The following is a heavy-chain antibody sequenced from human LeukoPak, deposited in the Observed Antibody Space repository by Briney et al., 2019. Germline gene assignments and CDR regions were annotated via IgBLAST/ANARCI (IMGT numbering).Heavy chain of an antibody. Sequence: SETLSLTCTVSGGSIRSYYWSWIRQPPGKGLEWIGYVYYTGTTNYNPSLKSRVTMSVDTSKNQFSLKLSSVTAADTAVYYCARDRNDFWSGYADGMDVWGQGTTVTVSS. CDR1: GGSIRSYY. CDR3: ARDRNDFWSGYADGMDV. CDR2: VYYTGTT. D-gene: IGHD3-3*01. J-gene: IGHJ6*02. V-gene: IGHV4-59*01.